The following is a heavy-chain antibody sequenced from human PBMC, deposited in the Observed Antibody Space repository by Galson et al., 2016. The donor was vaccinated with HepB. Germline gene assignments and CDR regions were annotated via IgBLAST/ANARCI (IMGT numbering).Heavy chain of an antibody. CDR2: INIDNGNT. D-gene: IGHD2-2*01. V-gene: IGHV1-18*04. CDR1: GYTFTNYG. CDR3: ARVNARQKSFSSLRCFWDYYYAMDV. J-gene: IGHJ6*02. Sequence: SVKVSCKASGYTFTNYGVSWVRRAPGQGLEWMGWINIDNGNTNYAQRVQGRVTMTTDTSTSTAYMELRSLRSDDTAVYYCARVNARQKSFSSLRCFWDYYYAMDVWGPGTTVIVSS.